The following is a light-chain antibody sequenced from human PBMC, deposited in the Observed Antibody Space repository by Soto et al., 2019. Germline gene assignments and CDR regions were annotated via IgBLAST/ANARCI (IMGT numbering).Light chain of an antibody. Sequence: QSVLTQPPSASGTPGQRVTISCSGSNSNIGSYSVNWYRHLPGTAPKLLVFSDDQRPSGVPDRFSGSKSGPSASLAISELQSEDEADYYCAAWDDSLNGPVFGGGTKLTVL. V-gene: IGLV1-44*01. J-gene: IGLJ2*01. CDR2: SDD. CDR1: NSNIGSYS. CDR3: AAWDDSLNGPV.